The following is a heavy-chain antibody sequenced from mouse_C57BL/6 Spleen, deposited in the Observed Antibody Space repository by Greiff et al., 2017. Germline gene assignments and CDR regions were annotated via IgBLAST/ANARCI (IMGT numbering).Heavy chain of an antibody. CDR1: GYTFTSYW. CDR3: ARRTAQATDY. V-gene: IGHV1-69*01. CDR2: IDPSDSYT. J-gene: IGHJ2*01. Sequence: VKLQQPGAELVMPGASVKLSCKASGYTFTSYWMHWVKQRPGQGLEWIGEIDPSDSYTNYNQKFKGKSTLTVDKSSSTAYMQLSSLTSEDSAVYYCARRTAQATDYWGQGTTLTVSS. D-gene: IGHD3-2*02.